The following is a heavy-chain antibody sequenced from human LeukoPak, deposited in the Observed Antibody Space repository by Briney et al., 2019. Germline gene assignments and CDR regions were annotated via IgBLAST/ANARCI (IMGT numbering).Heavy chain of an antibody. D-gene: IGHD3-22*01. CDR1: GFTFSTYA. CDR2: IGGSDGRT. CDR3: AKDSSSYDWGYMDV. V-gene: IGHV3-23*01. Sequence: LLGGSLRLSCAASGFTFSTYAMSWVRQAPGKGLEWVSLIGGSDGRTRYADSVKGRFTISRDNSKNTLYLEMNSLRAEDTAVYYCAKDSSSYDWGYMDVWGKGTTVTISS. J-gene: IGHJ6*03.